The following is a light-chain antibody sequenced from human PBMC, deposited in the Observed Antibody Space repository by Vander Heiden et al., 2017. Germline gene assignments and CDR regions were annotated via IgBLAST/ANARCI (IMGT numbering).Light chain of an antibody. CDR1: QGISNY. CDR3: QKYTSTQL. J-gene: IGKJ4*01. CDR2: AAS. Sequence: DIQMTHSPSSLSASVGDRVTITCRASQGISNYLAWYQQKPGKVPKLLIYAASTLQSGVPYGFSASGPGPDFTLTISSLQPAAVATYYLQKYTSTQLFGGGTKVELK. V-gene: IGKV1-27*01.